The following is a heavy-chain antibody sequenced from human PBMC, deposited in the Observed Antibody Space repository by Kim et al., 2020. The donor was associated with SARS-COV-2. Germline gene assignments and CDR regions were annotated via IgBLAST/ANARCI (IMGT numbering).Heavy chain of an antibody. D-gene: IGHD3-22*01. CDR2: IRSKAYGGTT. CDR3: TQYYYDSSCYYEGWFDP. Sequence: GGSLRLSCTASGFTFGDYAMSWFRQAPGKGLGGVGFIRSKAYGGTTEYAASVKGRFTISRDDSKSIAYLQMNSLKTEDTAVYYCTQYYYDSSCYYEGWFDPWGQGTLVTVSS. J-gene: IGHJ5*02. V-gene: IGHV3-49*03. CDR1: GFTFGDYA.